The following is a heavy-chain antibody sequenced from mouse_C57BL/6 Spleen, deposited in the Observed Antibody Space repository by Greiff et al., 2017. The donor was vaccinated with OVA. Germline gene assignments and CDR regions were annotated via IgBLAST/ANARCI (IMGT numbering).Heavy chain of an antibody. V-gene: IGHV5-6*01. CDR2: ISSGGSYT. CDR3: GSNDSPCAY. D-gene: IGHD2-12*01. CDR1: GFTFSSYG. J-gene: IGHJ3*01. Sequence: EVKLVESGGDLVKPGGSLKLSCAASGFTFSSYGMSWVRQTPDKRLEWVATISSGGSYTYYPDSVKGRFTISRDNAKNTLYLQMSSLKSEDTAMYYGGSNDSPCAYWGQGTLVTVSA.